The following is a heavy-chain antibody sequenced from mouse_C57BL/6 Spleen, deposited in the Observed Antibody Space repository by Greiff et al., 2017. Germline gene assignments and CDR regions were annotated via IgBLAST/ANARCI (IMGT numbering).Heavy chain of an antibody. CDR3: ARDEGVYYDYDGGLDY. Sequence: EVMLVESEGGLVQPGSSMKLSCTASGFTFSDYYMAWVRQVPEKGLEWVANINYDGSSTYYLDSLKSRFIISRDNAKNILYLQMSSLKSEDTATYYCARDEGVYYDYDGGLDYWGQGTTLTVSS. J-gene: IGHJ2*01. D-gene: IGHD2-4*01. CDR2: INYDGSST. V-gene: IGHV5-16*01. CDR1: GFTFSDYY.